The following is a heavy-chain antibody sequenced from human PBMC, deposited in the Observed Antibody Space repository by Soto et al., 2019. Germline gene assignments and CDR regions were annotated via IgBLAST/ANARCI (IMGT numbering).Heavy chain of an antibody. Sequence: PGGSLRLSCAASGFTVSSNYMSWVRQAPGKGLEWVSVIYSGGSTDYADSVKGRFTISRDKSKNTLYLQMNSLRAEDTAIYYCARGSAFIGLDYWGQGTPVTVSS. V-gene: IGHV3-53*01. CDR3: ARGSAFIGLDY. J-gene: IGHJ4*02. D-gene: IGHD1-26*01. CDR1: GFTVSSNY. CDR2: IYSGGST.